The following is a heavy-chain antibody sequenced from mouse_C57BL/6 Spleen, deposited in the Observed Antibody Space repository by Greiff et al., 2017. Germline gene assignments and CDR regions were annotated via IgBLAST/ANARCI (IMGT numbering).Heavy chain of an antibody. J-gene: IGHJ3*01. V-gene: IGHV1-15*01. Sequence: VQLQQSGAELVRPGASVTLSCKASGYTFTDYEMNWVKQTHVHGLEWIGAIDPETGGTAYNQKFTGKAILTADKSSSTAYMELRSLTSEDSAVDYYTRWWFAYWGQGTLVTVSA. CDR3: TRWWFAY. CDR1: GYTFTDYE. CDR2: IDPETGGT.